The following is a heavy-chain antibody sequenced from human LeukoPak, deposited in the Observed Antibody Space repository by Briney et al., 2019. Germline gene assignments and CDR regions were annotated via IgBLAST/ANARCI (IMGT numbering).Heavy chain of an antibody. J-gene: IGHJ2*01. CDR2: ISYDGSNK. V-gene: IGHV3-30*18. CDR1: GFTFSSYG. CDR3: AKDRYPKWYFDL. D-gene: IGHD1-14*01. Sequence: PGRSLRLSCAASGFTFSSYGMHWVRQAPGKGLEWVAVISYDGSNKYYADSVKGRFTISRDNSKNTLYLQMNSLRAEDTAVYYCAKDRYPKWYFDLWGRGTLVTVSS.